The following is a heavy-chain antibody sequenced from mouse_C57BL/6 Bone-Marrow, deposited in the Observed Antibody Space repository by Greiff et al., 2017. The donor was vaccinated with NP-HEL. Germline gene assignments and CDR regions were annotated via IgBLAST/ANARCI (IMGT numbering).Heavy chain of an antibody. CDR3: ARHNYGSSWFAY. J-gene: IGHJ3*01. Sequence: EVKLMESGGDLVKPGGSLKLSCAASGFTFSSYGMSWVRQTPDKRLAWVATISSGGSYTYYPDSVKGRFTISRDNAKNTLYLQMSSLKSEDTAMYYCARHNYGSSWFAYWGQGTLVTVSA. D-gene: IGHD1-1*01. V-gene: IGHV5-6*01. CDR2: ISSGGSYT. CDR1: GFTFSSYG.